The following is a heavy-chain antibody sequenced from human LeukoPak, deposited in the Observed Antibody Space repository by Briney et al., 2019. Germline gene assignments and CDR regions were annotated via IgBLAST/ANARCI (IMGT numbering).Heavy chain of an antibody. V-gene: IGHV4-30-2*01. CDR1: GGSISSGGYS. CDR2: IYHSGST. J-gene: IGHJ4*02. Sequence: PSETLSLTCAVSGGSISSGGYSWSWIRQPPGKGLEWIGYIYHSGSTYYNPSLKSRVTISVDTSKNQFSLKLSSVTAADTAVYYCARDRNYYDSSGYYYALNLFDYWGQGTLVTVSS. CDR3: ARDRNYYDSSGYYYALNLFDY. D-gene: IGHD3-22*01.